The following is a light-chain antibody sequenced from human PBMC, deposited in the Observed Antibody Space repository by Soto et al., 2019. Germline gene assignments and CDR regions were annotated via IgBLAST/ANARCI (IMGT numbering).Light chain of an antibody. CDR3: SSYTATRTVV. CDR2: DVS. V-gene: IGLV2-14*03. CDR1: SSDVGGYNH. Sequence: QSALTQPASVSGSPGQSITIACTGTSSDVGGYNHVSWYQVHPGKAPRLVIYDVSIRPPAVSDRFSGSTSGNTASLTISGLQAEDAADYYCSSYTATRTVVFGGGTKVTVL. J-gene: IGLJ3*02.